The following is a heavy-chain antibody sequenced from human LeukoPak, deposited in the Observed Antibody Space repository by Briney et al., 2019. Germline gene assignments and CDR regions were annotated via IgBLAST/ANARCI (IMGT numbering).Heavy chain of an antibody. CDR2: IYYSGST. Sequence: SETLSLTCTVSGGSISSYYWSWIRQRPGKGLEWIGYIYYSGSTNYNPSLKSRVTISVDTSKNQFSLKLSSVTAADTAVYYCARTNRPYFDYWGQGTLVTVSS. V-gene: IGHV4-59*01. CDR1: GGSISSYY. CDR3: ARTNRPYFDY. J-gene: IGHJ4*02. D-gene: IGHD2/OR15-2a*01.